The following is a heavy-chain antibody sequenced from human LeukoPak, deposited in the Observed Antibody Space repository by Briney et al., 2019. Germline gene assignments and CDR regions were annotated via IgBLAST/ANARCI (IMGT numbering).Heavy chain of an antibody. J-gene: IGHJ4*02. CDR3: ARDRGTWNDDGFDY. D-gene: IGHD1-1*01. Sequence: SETLSLTCTVSGGSISSGSYYWSWIRQPPGKGLEWIGEINHSGSTNYNPSLKSRVTISVDTSKNQFSLKLSSVTAADTAVYYCARDRGTWNDDGFDYWGQGTLVTVSS. CDR1: GGSISSGSYY. V-gene: IGHV4-39*07. CDR2: INHSGST.